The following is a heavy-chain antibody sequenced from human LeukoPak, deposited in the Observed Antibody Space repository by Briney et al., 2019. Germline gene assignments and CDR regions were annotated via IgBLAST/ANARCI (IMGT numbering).Heavy chain of an antibody. V-gene: IGHV5-51*01. CDR3: AKERGGYNWNYFSDRLFDS. Sequence: GESLKISCKGSGYIFTNYWIGWVRQMPGKGLEWMGIIRPGDSDPRYSPSFQGQVTISADKSISTAYLQWSSLRASDTAIYYCAKERGGYNWNYFSDRLFDSWGQGTLVTVSS. J-gene: IGHJ4*02. D-gene: IGHD1-7*01. CDR1: GYIFTNYW. CDR2: IRPGDSDP.